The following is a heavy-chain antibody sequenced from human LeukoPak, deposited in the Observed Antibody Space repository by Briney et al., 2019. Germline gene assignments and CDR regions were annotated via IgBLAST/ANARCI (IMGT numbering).Heavy chain of an antibody. D-gene: IGHD6-6*01. CDR2: ISGSGGST. CDR3: AKGAAARTLFYYYYYYMDV. V-gene: IGHV3-23*01. CDR1: GFTFSSYA. J-gene: IGHJ6*03. Sequence: GGSLRLSCAASGFTFSSYAMSWVRQAPGKGLEWVSAISGSGGSTYYADSVKGRFTISRDNSKNTLYLQMNSLRAEDTAVYYCAKGAAARTLFYYYYYYMDVWGKGTTVTVSS.